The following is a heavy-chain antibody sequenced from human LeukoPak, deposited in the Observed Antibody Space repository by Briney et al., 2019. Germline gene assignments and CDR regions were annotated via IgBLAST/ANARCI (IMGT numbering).Heavy chain of an antibody. CDR1: GYTFTSYG. Sequence: ASVKVSCKASGYTFTSYGISWVRQAPGQGLEWMRWISAYNGNTNYAQKLQGRVTMTTDTSTSTAYMELRSLRSDDTAVYYCARHRDRVVPAAMPWFDPWGQGTLVTVSS. CDR3: ARHRDRVVPAAMPWFDP. J-gene: IGHJ5*02. D-gene: IGHD2-2*01. CDR2: ISAYNGNT. V-gene: IGHV1-18*01.